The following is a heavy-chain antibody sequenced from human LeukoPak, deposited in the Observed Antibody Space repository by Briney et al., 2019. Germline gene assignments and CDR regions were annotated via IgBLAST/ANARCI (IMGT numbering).Heavy chain of an antibody. CDR1: GGSISSHY. Sequence: SETLSLTCTVSGGSISSHYWSWIRQPPGKGLEWNGYIYYSGSTNYNPSLKSRVTISVDTSKNQFSLKLSSVTAADTAVYYCARGGIAAAGDYWGQGTLVTVSS. D-gene: IGHD6-13*01. CDR3: ARGGIAAAGDY. CDR2: IYYSGST. J-gene: IGHJ4*02. V-gene: IGHV4-59*11.